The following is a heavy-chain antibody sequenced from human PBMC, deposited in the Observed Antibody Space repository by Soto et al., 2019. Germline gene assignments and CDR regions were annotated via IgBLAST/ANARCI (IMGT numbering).Heavy chain of an antibody. J-gene: IGHJ6*03. CDR3: AVGRDDYSNYVLYYYYMDV. D-gene: IGHD4-4*01. CDR2: ISGCGGST. Sequence: GGSLRLSCAASGFTFSSYAMSWVRQAPGKGLDWVSAISGCGGSTYYADSVKGRFTISRDNSKNTLYLQMNSLRAEDTAVYYCAVGRDDYSNYVLYYYYMDVWGKGTTVTVSS. V-gene: IGHV3-23*01. CDR1: GFTFSSYA.